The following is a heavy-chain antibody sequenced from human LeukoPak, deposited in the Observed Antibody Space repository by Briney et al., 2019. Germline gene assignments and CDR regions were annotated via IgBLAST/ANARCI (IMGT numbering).Heavy chain of an antibody. D-gene: IGHD1-7*01. CDR3: ARLTGTSHYYYMDV. J-gene: IGHJ6*03. V-gene: IGHV4-4*09. Sequence: SETLSLTCTVSGGSISSYYWSWIRQPPGKGLEWIVYIYTSGSTNYNPSLKSRVTISVDTSKNQFSLKLSSVTAADTAVYYCARLTGTSHYYYMDVWGKGTTVTVSS. CDR2: IYTSGST. CDR1: GGSISSYY.